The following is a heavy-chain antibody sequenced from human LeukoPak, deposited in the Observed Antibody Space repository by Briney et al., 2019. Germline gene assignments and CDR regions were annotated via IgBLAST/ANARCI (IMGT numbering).Heavy chain of an antibody. V-gene: IGHV3-30*18. CDR3: AKRPSDYGDYVTYFDY. CDR2: ISDDGRNK. D-gene: IGHD4-17*01. J-gene: IGHJ4*02. Sequence: GGSLRLSCAASGFIFISYGMHWVRQAPGKGLEWVGVISDDGRNKKYADSVKGRFTISRDNSKDTLYLQMNSLRDEDTAVYYCAKRPSDYGDYVTYFDYWGQGTLVTVSS. CDR1: GFIFISYG.